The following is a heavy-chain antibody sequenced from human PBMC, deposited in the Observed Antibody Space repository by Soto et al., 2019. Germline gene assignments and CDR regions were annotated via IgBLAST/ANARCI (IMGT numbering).Heavy chain of an antibody. CDR1: GFTFTNFA. Sequence: GGSLRLSCAASGFTFTNFAMSWVRQAPEKGLEWVTGISGSGHSTYYADSVKGRFTISRDNSKNTLYLQMNSLRAEDTAVYYCAKSITARPFDYWGQGALVTVSS. D-gene: IGHD6-6*01. CDR3: AKSITARPFDY. J-gene: IGHJ4*02. CDR2: ISGSGHST. V-gene: IGHV3-23*01.